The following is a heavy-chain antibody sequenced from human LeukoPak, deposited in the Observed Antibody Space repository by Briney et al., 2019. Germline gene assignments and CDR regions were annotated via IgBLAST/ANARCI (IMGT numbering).Heavy chain of an antibody. V-gene: IGHV1-18*01. J-gene: IGHJ6*02. CDR1: GYTFTSYG. Sequence: GASVKVSCKASGYTFTSYGISWVRQAPGQGLEWMGWISAYNGNTNYAQKLQGRVTMTTDTSTSTAYMELRSLRSDDTAVYYCARDPKQWLVTYYYYGMDVWGQGTTVTVSS. CDR3: ARDPKQWLVTYYYYGMDV. D-gene: IGHD6-19*01. CDR2: ISAYNGNT.